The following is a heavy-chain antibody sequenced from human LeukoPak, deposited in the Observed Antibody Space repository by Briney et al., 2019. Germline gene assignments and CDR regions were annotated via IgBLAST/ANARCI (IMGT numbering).Heavy chain of an antibody. CDR3: ARHPGAITIFGVVSPKGYYYMDV. D-gene: IGHD3-3*01. CDR1: GGSISSSSYY. J-gene: IGHJ6*03. Sequence: PSETLSLTCTVSGGSISSSSYYWGWIRQPPGKGLEWIGSINYSGSTYYNPSLKSRVTISVDTSKNQFSLKLSSVTAADTAVYYCARHPGAITIFGVVSPKGYYYMDVWGKGTTVTVSS. CDR2: INYSGST. V-gene: IGHV4-39*01.